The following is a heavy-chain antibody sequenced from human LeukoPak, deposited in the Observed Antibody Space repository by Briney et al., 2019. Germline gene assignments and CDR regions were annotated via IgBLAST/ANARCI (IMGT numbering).Heavy chain of an antibody. CDR2: IIPIFGTA. D-gene: IGHD2-2*01. J-gene: IGHJ5*02. CDR1: GGTFSGYA. V-gene: IGHV1-69*06. Sequence: SVKVSCKASGGTFSGYAISWVRQAPGQGLEWMGGIIPIFGTANYAQKFQGRVTITADKSTSTAYMELSSLRSEDTAVHYCARGGSEYQLLNWFDPWGQGTLVTVSS. CDR3: ARGGSEYQLLNWFDP.